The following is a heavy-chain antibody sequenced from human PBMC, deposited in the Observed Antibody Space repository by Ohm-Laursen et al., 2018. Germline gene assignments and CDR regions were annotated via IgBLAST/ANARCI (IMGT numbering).Heavy chain of an antibody. V-gene: IGHV4-59*01. CDR1: GASINLYY. Sequence: GTLSLTCTVSGASINLYYWSWIRQPPGKGLEWIGYINHSGSTNYNPSLKSRLNISVDTSKNQFSLKLTSVTAADTAVYYCASFIGDYWGQGTLVTVSS. CDR2: INHSGST. CDR3: ASFIGDY. D-gene: IGHD3-16*02. J-gene: IGHJ4*02.